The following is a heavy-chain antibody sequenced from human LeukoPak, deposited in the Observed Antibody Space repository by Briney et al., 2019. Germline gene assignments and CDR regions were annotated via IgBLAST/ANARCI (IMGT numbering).Heavy chain of an antibody. CDR2: IKSKTDGGTT. D-gene: IGHD3-10*01. V-gene: IGHV3-15*01. CDR3: TRDRSYGY. J-gene: IGHJ4*02. CDR1: GFTFSNAW. Sequence: GSLRLSCAASGFTFSNAWMSWVRQAPGKGLEWVGRIKSKTDGGTTDYAAPVKGRFTISRDDSNNTLFLQMNSLKIEDTALYYCTRDRSYGYWGQGTLVTVSS.